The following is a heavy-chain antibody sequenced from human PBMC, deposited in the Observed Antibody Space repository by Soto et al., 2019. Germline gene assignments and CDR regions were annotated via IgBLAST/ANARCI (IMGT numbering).Heavy chain of an antibody. J-gene: IGHJ4*02. V-gene: IGHV3-30*03. CDR3: ATDLIHGYVDY. Sequence: LILSGAASGFTFSRHGMQWVRQDTGKGLEWVALISSDGRHTYYPDSVGGRFTISRDNSKNTLYLQMNSLRIEDTAVYYCATDLIHGYVDYWGQGTMVTVSS. CDR2: ISSDGRHT. CDR1: GFTFSRHG. D-gene: IGHD2-2*03.